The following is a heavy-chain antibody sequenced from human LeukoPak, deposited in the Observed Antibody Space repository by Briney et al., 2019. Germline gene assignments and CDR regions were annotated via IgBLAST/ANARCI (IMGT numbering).Heavy chain of an antibody. CDR3: ARSLGYCSGGSCKASYNWFDP. CDR2: INPSGGST. V-gene: IGHV1-46*01. J-gene: IGHJ5*02. D-gene: IGHD2-15*01. CDR1: GGTFSSYA. Sequence: ASVKVSCKASGGTFSSYAISWVRQAPGQGLEWMGIINPSGGSTSYAQKFQGRVTMTRDTSTSTVYMELSSLRSEDTAVYYCARSLGYCSGGSCKASYNWFDPWGQGTLVTVSS.